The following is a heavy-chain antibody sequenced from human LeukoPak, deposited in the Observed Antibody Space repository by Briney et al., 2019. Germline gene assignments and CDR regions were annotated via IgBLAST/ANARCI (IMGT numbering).Heavy chain of an antibody. CDR1: GFTFSDYN. CDR2: ISYSSNNI. V-gene: IGHV3-48*01. CDR3: AREEQLVSGS. D-gene: IGHD6-13*01. J-gene: IGHJ5*02. Sequence: GGSLRLSCAASGFTFSDYNMNWVRQAPGKGLEWISKISYSSNNIHYADSVKGRFTISRDNAKNSLYLQMNSLRAEDTAVYYCAREEQLVSGSWGQGTLVTVSS.